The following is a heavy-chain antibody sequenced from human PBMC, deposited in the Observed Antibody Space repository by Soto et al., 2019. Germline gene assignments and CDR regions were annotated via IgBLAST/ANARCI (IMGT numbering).Heavy chain of an antibody. D-gene: IGHD3-10*01. Sequence: PSETLSLTCAVSGGSISSGGYSWSWVRQPPGKGLEWIGYIYHSGSTYYNPSLKSRVTISVDRSKNQFSLKLSSVTAADTAVYYCASSMVRGGYYYYGMDVLCQGTTVTVSS. V-gene: IGHV4-30-2*01. CDR3: ASSMVRGGYYYYGMDV. CDR1: GGSISSGGYS. CDR2: IYHSGST. J-gene: IGHJ6*02.